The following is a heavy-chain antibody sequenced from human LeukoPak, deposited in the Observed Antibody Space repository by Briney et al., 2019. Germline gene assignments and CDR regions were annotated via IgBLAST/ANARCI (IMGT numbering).Heavy chain of an antibody. CDR3: ARLFSYGYYYYNYMDV. D-gene: IGHD5-18*01. CDR2: INTNTGNP. Sequence: ASVKVSCKASGYTLTSYAMNWVRQAPGQGLEWMGWINTNTGNPTYAQGFTGRFVFSLDTSVSTAYLQISSLKAEDTAVYYCARLFSYGYYYYNYMDVWGKGTTVTISS. J-gene: IGHJ6*03. V-gene: IGHV7-4-1*02. CDR1: GYTLTSYA.